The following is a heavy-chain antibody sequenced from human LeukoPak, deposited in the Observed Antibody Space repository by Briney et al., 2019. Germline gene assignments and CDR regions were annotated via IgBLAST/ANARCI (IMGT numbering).Heavy chain of an antibody. CDR3: VEWFMFRGSANAYDK. Sequence: GGSLRLSCAASEITLSDSWMNWVRQAPGKGLEWLGRFKIKPDGGTVDYAAPLQGRLTISRDDSKKTVYLEMNSLKKEDTAVYYCVEWFMFRGSANAYDKWGQGTMVTVSS. D-gene: IGHD3-10*01. J-gene: IGHJ3*02. CDR1: EITLSDSW. CDR2: FKIKPDGGTV. V-gene: IGHV3-15*01.